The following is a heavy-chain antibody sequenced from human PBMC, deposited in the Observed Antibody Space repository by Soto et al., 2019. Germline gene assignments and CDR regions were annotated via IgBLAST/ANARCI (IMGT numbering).Heavy chain of an antibody. CDR2: IYSGDSDT. V-gene: IGHV5-51*01. CDR3: ARPIAVAGTYGMDV. CDR1: GYSFISYW. D-gene: IGHD6-19*01. Sequence: PGESLKISCKASGYSFISYWIAWVRQMPGKGLEWMGIIYSGDSDTRYSPSFEGQVTISADKSISTAYLQWSSLKASDTAMYYCARPIAVAGTYGMDVWGQGTTVTVSS. J-gene: IGHJ6*02.